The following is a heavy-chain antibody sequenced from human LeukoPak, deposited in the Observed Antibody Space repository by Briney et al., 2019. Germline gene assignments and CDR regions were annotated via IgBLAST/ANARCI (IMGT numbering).Heavy chain of an antibody. J-gene: IGHJ6*03. CDR3: ARERSCSHGYYYYYMDV. CDR1: GYTFTSYY. CDR2: INPSGGST. Sequence: ASVKVSCKASGYTFTSYYMHWVRQAPGQGLEWMGIINPSGGSTSYAQKFQGRVTMTRDTSTSTVYMELSSLRSEDTAVYYCARERSCSHGYYYYYMDVWGKGTTVTVSS. D-gene: IGHD2-15*01. V-gene: IGHV1-46*01.